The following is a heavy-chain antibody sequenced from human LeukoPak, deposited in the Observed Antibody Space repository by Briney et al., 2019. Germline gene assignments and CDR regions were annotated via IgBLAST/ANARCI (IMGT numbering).Heavy chain of an antibody. V-gene: IGHV3-33*01. CDR1: GFTFSSYG. Sequence: PGRSLRLSCAASGFTFSSYGMHWVRQAPGKGLEWLAVIWYDGSNKYYADSVKGRFTISRDNSKNTLYLQMNSLRAEDTAVYYCARGVVALFDYWGQGTLVTVSS. D-gene: IGHD3-22*01. CDR2: IWYDGSNK. CDR3: ARGVVALFDY. J-gene: IGHJ4*02.